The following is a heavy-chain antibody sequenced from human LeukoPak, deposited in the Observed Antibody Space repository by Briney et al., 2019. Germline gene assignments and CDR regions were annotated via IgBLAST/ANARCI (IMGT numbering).Heavy chain of an antibody. Sequence: GESLKISCKGSGYSSTNSWIGWVRQVPGKGLEWMGIIYLGDSDTRYSPSFQGQVTISADKSITTAYLRWSSLKASDTAIYYCARHPSYTSGWPLDYWGQGTLVTVSS. D-gene: IGHD6-19*01. CDR3: ARHPSYTSGWPLDY. V-gene: IGHV5-51*01. J-gene: IGHJ4*02. CDR1: GYSSTNSW. CDR2: IYLGDSDT.